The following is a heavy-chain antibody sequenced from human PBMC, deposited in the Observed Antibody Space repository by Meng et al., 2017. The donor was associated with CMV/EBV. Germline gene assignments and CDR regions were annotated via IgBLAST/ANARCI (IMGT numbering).Heavy chain of an antibody. CDR3: AKGNMYYYDSSGSKGYFDY. CDR1: GFTFSSYA. Sequence: ESLKISCAASGFTFSSYAMSWVRQAPGKGLEWVSAISGSGGSTYYADSVKGRFTISRDNSKNTLYLQMNSLRAEDTAVYYCAKGNMYYYDSSGSKGYFDYWGQGTLVTVSS. D-gene: IGHD3-22*01. V-gene: IGHV3-23*01. J-gene: IGHJ4*02. CDR2: ISGSGGST.